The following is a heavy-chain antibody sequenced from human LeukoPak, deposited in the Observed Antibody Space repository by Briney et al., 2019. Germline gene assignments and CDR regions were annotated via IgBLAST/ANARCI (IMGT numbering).Heavy chain of an antibody. V-gene: IGHV3-73*01. Sequence: GGCLRPSCAASGFTFSGSAIHWVRQASGKGLERVGRIRTKPDNYATGYGASVKGRFTISRDDSKNTAYLQMNSLTTEDTAVYYCTGSSTYYYDYWGQGTLVTVSS. D-gene: IGHD3-10*01. CDR1: GFTFSGSA. CDR3: TGSSTYYYDY. J-gene: IGHJ4*02. CDR2: IRTKPDNYAT.